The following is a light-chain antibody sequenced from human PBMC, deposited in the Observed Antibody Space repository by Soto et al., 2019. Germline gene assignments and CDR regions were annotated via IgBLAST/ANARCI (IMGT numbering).Light chain of an antibody. CDR1: QSIRSNY. CDR2: GAS. J-gene: IGKJ1*01. V-gene: IGKV3-20*01. Sequence: ETVLTQSPGTLSLSPGERATLSCRASQSIRSNYLAWYRQTPGQAPRLLIYGASNRATGIPDRFSGSGSGTYFTLIISRLEAEDFALYYCQQYGSSPWTFGQGTKVEIK. CDR3: QQYGSSPWT.